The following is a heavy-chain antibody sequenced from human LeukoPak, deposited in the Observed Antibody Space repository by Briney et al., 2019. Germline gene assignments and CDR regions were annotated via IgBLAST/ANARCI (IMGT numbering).Heavy chain of an antibody. V-gene: IGHV3-48*01. Sequence: GGSLGLSCAASGFTFTNYNMNWVRQAPGKGLEWISYISGGSGTIYYADSVRGRFTVSRDNAKDSLWLQMDSLRVEDTAVYFCARLYGDWFDPWGPGTLVTVSS. CDR3: ARLYGDWFDP. CDR2: ISGGSGTI. D-gene: IGHD4-17*01. CDR1: GFTFTNYN. J-gene: IGHJ5*02.